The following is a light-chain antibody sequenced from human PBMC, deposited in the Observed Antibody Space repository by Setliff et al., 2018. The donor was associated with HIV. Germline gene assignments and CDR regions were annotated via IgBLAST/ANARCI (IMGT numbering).Light chain of an antibody. CDR1: SSDVGGYNY. Sequence: QSALTQPASVSGPPGQSITISCTGTSSDVGGYNYVSWYQHYPGKAPKFMIYDVTTRPSGVSNRFSGSKSGNTASLTISGLQAEDEAGYFCCSYVTGSTYVCGTGTKVTVL. V-gene: IGLV2-23*02. CDR3: CSYVTGSTYV. J-gene: IGLJ1*01. CDR2: DVT.